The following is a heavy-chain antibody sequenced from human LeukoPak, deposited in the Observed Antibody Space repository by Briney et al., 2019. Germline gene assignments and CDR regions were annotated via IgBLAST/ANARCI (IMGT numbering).Heavy chain of an antibody. V-gene: IGHV3-66*01. CDR1: GGSFSGYY. CDR2: IYSGGST. D-gene: IGHD2-8*01. CDR3: AREIRYCTNGVCYYYYGMDV. Sequence: ETLSLTCAVYGGSFSGYYWSWVRQAPGKGLEWVSVIYSGGSTYYADSVKGRFTISRDNSKNTLYLQMNSLRAEDTAVYYCAREIRYCTNGVCYYYYGMDVWGQGTTVTVSS. J-gene: IGHJ6*02.